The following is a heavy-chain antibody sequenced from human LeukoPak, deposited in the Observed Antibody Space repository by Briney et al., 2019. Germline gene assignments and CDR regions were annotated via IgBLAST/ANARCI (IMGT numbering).Heavy chain of an antibody. CDR3: ARSRSPTYDTSDYYENDY. CDR1: ASTFSSYA. V-gene: IGHV1-18*01. CDR2: IRGYDGHT. Sequence: ASVKVSCKAPASTFSSYAITWMRQAPGQSLEWVGWIRGYDGHTKYAQNVQGRVTMTRDTSTNTAYMELRNLRSDNSAVYYCARSRSPTYDTSDYYENDYWGQGTLVTVSS. J-gene: IGHJ4*02. D-gene: IGHD3-22*01.